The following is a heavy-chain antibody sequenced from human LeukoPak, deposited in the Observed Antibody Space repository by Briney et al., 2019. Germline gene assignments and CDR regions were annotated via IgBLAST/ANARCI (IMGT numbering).Heavy chain of an antibody. D-gene: IGHD3-10*01. CDR3: ARGPYYYGSGSYYSWFDP. CDR2: MNPNSGNT. J-gene: IGHJ5*02. V-gene: IGHV1-8*01. CDR1: GYTFTSYD. Sequence: ASVKVSCKASGYTFTSYDINWVRQATGQGLEWMGWMNPNSGNTGYAQKFQGRVTMTRNTSISTAYMELSSLRSEDTAVYYCARGPYYYGSGSYYSWFDPWGQGTLVTVSS.